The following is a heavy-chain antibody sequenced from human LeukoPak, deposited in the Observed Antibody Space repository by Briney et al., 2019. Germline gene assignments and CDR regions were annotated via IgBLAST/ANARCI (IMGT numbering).Heavy chain of an antibody. V-gene: IGHV3-48*03. CDR3: AREDTGVAFDI. J-gene: IGHJ3*02. CDR2: ISGSGIK. D-gene: IGHD2-8*01. CDR1: RFTFSSYE. Sequence: GGSLRLSCAASRFTFSSYEMNWVRQAPGKGLEWVSYISGSGIKHYADSVKGRSTISRDNAKNSLYLQMNSLRVEDTAVYYCAREDTGVAFDIWGQETTVTV.